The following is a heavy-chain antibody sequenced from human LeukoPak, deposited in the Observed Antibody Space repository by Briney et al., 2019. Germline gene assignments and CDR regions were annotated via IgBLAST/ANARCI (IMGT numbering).Heavy chain of an antibody. CDR2: ISGSGGST. Sequence: GGSLRLSCAASGFIFNSYGMHWVRQAPGKGLEWVSAISGSGGSTYYADSVKGRFTISRDNSKNTLYLQMNSLRAEDTAVYYCAKDADIVVVPAAIHLDYWGQGTLVTVSS. D-gene: IGHD2-2*01. CDR3: AKDADIVVVPAAIHLDY. V-gene: IGHV3-23*01. J-gene: IGHJ4*02. CDR1: GFIFNSYG.